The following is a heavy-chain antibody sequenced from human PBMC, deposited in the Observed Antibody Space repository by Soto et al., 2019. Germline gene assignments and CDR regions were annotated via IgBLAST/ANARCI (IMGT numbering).Heavy chain of an antibody. V-gene: IGHV1-18*04. CDR2: ISAYNGNT. D-gene: IGHD3-9*01. CDR3: ARGRYDILTGYPRAFDI. CDR1: GYTFTSYG. Sequence: ASVKVSCKASGYTFTSYGISWVRQAPGQGLEWMGWISAYNGNTNYAQKLQGRVTMTTDTSTSTAYMELRSLRSDDTAVYYCARGRYDILTGYPRAFDIWGQGTMDTVSS. J-gene: IGHJ3*02.